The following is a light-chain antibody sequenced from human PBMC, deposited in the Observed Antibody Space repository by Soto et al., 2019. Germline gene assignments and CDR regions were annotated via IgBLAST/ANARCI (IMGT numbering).Light chain of an antibody. CDR1: QSVSSY. J-gene: IGKJ3*01. CDR2: GAS. CDR3: QQFNNWPIT. Sequence: EIVLTQSPATLSLSPGERATLSCRASQSVSSYLAWYQQKPGQAPRLLIYGASTRATGIPARFSGSGSGTDFTLTISSLQSEDFAVYYCQQFNNWPITFGPGTKVDIK. V-gene: IGKV3D-15*01.